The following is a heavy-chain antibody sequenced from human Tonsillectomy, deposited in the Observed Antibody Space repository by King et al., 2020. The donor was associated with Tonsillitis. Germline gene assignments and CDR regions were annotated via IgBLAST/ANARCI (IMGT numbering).Heavy chain of an antibody. CDR2: ISGSAGGT. J-gene: IGHJ4*02. CDR1: GFTFSSWA. D-gene: IGHD5-24*01. Sequence: VQLVEAGGGLVQPGGSLRLSCAASGFTFSSWAMTWVRQAPGMRLAWVSAISGSAGGTYYADSVKGRFTISRDNSKNTLYLQMNSLRAEDTAVYYCAKGWVEMDAWGQGTLVTVSS. V-gene: IGHV3-23*04. CDR3: AKGWVEMDA.